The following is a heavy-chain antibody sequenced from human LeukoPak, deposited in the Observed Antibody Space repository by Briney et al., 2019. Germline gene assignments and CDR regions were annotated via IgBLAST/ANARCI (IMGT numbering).Heavy chain of an antibody. CDR1: GGTFSSYA. Sequence: SVKVSCKASGGTFSSYAISWVRQAPGQGLEWMGGIIPIFGTANYAQKFQGRVTITADESTSTAYMELSSLRSEDTAVYYCARDQDWNYAFDIWGQGTMVTVSS. V-gene: IGHV1-69*13. J-gene: IGHJ3*02. CDR3: ARDQDWNYAFDI. CDR2: IIPIFGTA. D-gene: IGHD1-7*01.